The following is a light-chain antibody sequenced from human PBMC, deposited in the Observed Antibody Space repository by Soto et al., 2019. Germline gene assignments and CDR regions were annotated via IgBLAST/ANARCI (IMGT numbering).Light chain of an antibody. Sequence: EIVLTQSPGTLSLSPGERATLSCRASQTVTGSYLAWYQQKPGQAPRLLIYGASNRATGSPDRFSGSVSGTDFTLTSSRLEPEDLAVYYCQQCGPSLKYTFGQGTTLEIK. CDR2: GAS. V-gene: IGKV3-20*01. J-gene: IGKJ2*01. CDR1: QTVTGSY. CDR3: QQCGPSLKYT.